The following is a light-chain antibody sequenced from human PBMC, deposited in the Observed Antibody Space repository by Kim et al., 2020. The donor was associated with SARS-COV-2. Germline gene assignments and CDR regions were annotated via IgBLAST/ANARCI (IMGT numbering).Light chain of an antibody. Sequence: EIVMTQSPATLSLSPGERATLSCRASRHVGSYLAWYQQKPGRAPRLLIYDASTWATDVPARFSGSGSGTQFTLAISSLQSEDFAVYYCQQYNSWPLLVTFGGGTKLEI. CDR1: RHVGSY. CDR2: DAS. CDR3: QQYNSWPLLVT. J-gene: IGKJ4*01. V-gene: IGKV3-15*01.